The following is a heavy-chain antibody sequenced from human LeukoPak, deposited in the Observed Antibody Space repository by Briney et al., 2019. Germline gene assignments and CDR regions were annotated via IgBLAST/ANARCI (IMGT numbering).Heavy chain of an antibody. CDR2: MTSDSNTI. D-gene: IGHD3-3*01. J-gene: IGHJ4*01. V-gene: IGHV3-48*01. CDR3: ARSTEWFADY. Sequence: WVRXXXXXXLEWISYMTSDSNTIYYADSVRGRFTISRDNAKKSVYLELSNLRADDTAMYYCARSTEWFADYWGQGTLVTVSS.